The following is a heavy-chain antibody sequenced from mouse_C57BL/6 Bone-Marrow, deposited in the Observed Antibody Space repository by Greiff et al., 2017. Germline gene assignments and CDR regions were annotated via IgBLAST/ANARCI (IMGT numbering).Heavy chain of an antibody. CDR2: INPGSGGT. CDR1: GYAFTNYL. CDR3: ARGRLLLYWYVDV. J-gene: IGHJ1*03. Sequence: QVQLQQSGAELVRPGTSVKVSCKASGYAFTNYLIEWVKQRPGQGLEWIGVINPGSGGTNYNEKFQGKATLTADKFSSTAYMQLSSLTSEDSAVYFCARGRLLLYWYVDVWGKGTTVTVSS. V-gene: IGHV1-54*01. D-gene: IGHD2-3*01.